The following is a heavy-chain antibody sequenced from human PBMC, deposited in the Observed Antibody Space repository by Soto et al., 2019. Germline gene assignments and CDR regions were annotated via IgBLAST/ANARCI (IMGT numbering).Heavy chain of an antibody. CDR3: AREPDYDILTGYATPPSYGMDV. D-gene: IGHD3-9*01. V-gene: IGHV3-33*01. CDR1: GFTVSSYG. CDR2: IWYDGSNK. J-gene: IGHJ6*02. Sequence: SLRLSCAASGFTVSSYGMHWVRQAPGKGLEWVAVIWYDGSNKYYADSVKGRFTISRDNSKNTLYLQMNSLRAEDTAVYYCAREPDYDILTGYATPPSYGMDVWGQGTTVTAPS.